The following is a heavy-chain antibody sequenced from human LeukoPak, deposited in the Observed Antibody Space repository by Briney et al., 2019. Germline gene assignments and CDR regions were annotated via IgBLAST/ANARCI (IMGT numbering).Heavy chain of an antibody. CDR1: GATFSSYT. CDR3: ASSFLGYCSSTSCYTFDYYGMDV. CDR2: IIPILGIA. J-gene: IGHJ6*02. V-gene: IGHV1-69*02. Sequence: SVKVSCKASGATFSSYTISWVRQAPGQGLEWMGRIIPILGIANYAQKFQGRVTITADKSTSTAYMELSRLRSEDTAVYYCASSFLGYCSSTSCYTFDYYGMDVWGQGTTVTVSS. D-gene: IGHD2-2*02.